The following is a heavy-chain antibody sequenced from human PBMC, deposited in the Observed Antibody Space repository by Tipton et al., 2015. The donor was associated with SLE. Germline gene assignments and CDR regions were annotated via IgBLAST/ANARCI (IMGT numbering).Heavy chain of an antibody. Sequence: TLSLTCIVSGGSITNYYWSWIRQPPGKGLEWIGYIYSSGSTDYNPSLEGRVTISVDSSKNQFSLRLTSVSAADTGVYYCARYPPLHGTDDYWGQGTLVTVSS. CDR2: IYSSGST. CDR3: ARYPPLHGTDDY. J-gene: IGHJ4*01. D-gene: IGHD3/OR15-3a*01. CDR1: GGSITNYY. V-gene: IGHV4-59*07.